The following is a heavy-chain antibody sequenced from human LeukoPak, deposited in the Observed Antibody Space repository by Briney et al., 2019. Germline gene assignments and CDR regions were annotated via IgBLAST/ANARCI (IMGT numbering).Heavy chain of an antibody. V-gene: IGHV3-23*01. J-gene: IGHJ4*02. D-gene: IGHD3-22*01. CDR3: AKDYSITMIVVVITPFDY. Sequence: GGSLRLSCAASGFTFSSYGMSWVRQAPGKGLEWVSAISGSGGSTYYADSVKGRFTISRDNSKNTLYLQMNSLRAEDTAVYYCAKDYSITMIVVVITPFDYWGQGTLVTVSS. CDR2: ISGSGGST. CDR1: GFTFSSYG.